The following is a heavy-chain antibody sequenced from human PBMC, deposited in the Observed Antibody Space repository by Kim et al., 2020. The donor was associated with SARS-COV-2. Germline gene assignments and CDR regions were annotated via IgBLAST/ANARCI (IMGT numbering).Heavy chain of an antibody. J-gene: IGHJ6*02. CDR2: INYRRYT. V-gene: IGHV4-39*07. Sequence: SETLSLTCNVSGDSISSSSYYWAWVRQPPGKELEWIGNINYRRYTQYDPSLKNRVTIFVDMSKNEFSLSLRSVTAADTATYYCARDHYYYGMDVWGPGTTVTVSS. CDR3: ARDHYYYGMDV. CDR1: GDSISSSSYY.